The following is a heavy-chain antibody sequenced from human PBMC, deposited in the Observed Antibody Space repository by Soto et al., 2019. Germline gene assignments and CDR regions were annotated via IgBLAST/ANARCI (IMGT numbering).Heavy chain of an antibody. CDR3: ARADSSGYTLRDWFDH. J-gene: IGHJ5*02. CDR2: IYYSGST. CDR1: GGSISSGDYY. D-gene: IGHD3-22*01. V-gene: IGHV4-30-4*01. Sequence: SETLSLTCTVSGGSISSGDYYWSWIRQPPGKGLEWIGYIYYSGSTYYNPSLKSRVTISVDTSKNQFSLKLSSVTAADTAVYYCARADSSGYTLRDWFDHWGQGTLVTVSS.